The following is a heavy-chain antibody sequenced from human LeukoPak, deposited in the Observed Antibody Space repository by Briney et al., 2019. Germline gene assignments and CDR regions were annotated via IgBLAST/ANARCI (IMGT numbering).Heavy chain of an antibody. D-gene: IGHD6-19*01. J-gene: IGHJ4*02. CDR2: INPNSGGT. CDR3: ARDPGQWLVRMDYFDY. CDR1: GYTFTGYY. V-gene: IGHV1-2*02. Sequence: WASVKVSCKASGYTFTGYYMHWVRQAPGQGLEWMGWINPNSGGTNYAQKFQGRVTMTRDTSISTAYMELSRLRSDDTAVYYCARDPGQWLVRMDYFDYWGQGTLVTVSS.